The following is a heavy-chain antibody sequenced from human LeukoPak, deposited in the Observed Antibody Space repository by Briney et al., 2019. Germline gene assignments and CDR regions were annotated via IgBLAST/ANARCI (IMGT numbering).Heavy chain of an antibody. CDR3: ARLMGERSLFDY. J-gene: IGHJ4*02. Sequence: PGGSLRLSCAASGFTFSSCWMTWVRQAPREGLEWVSNIKQDGDEKYYVDSVKGRFSISRDNAKNSVYPQMNSLRAEDTAVYYCARLMGERSLFDYWGQGVLVTVSS. D-gene: IGHD1-26*01. CDR2: IKQDGDEK. CDR1: GFTFSSCW. V-gene: IGHV3-7*02.